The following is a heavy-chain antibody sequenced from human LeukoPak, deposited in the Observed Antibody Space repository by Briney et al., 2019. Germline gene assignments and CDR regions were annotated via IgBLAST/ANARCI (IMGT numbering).Heavy chain of an antibody. CDR2: IYPGDSDT. Sequence: LGESLKISCKGSGYSFTSYWIGWVRQMPGKGLEWMGIIYPGDSDTRYSPSFQGQVTISADKSISTAYLQWSSLKASDTAMYYCARQSHAGSYYGSSAFDIWGQGTMVTVSS. CDR3: ARQSHAGSYYGSSAFDI. J-gene: IGHJ3*02. CDR1: GYSFTSYW. D-gene: IGHD1-26*01. V-gene: IGHV5-51*01.